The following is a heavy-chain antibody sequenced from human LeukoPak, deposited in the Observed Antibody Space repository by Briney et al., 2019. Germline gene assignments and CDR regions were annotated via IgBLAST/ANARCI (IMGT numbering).Heavy chain of an antibody. CDR1: GFTFSSYG. V-gene: IGHV3-30*18. CDR3: AKENQYYDILTGLDY. D-gene: IGHD3-9*01. CDR2: ISYDGSNK. Sequence: GGSLRLSCAASGFTFSSYGMHWVRQAPGKGLEWVAVISYDGSNKYYADSVKGRFTISRDNSKNTLYLQMNCLRAEDTAVYYCAKENQYYDILTGLDYWGQGTLVTVSS. J-gene: IGHJ4*02.